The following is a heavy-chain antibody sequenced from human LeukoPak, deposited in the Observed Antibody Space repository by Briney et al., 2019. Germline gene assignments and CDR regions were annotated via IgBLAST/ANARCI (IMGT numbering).Heavy chain of an antibody. V-gene: IGHV1-24*01. Sequence: ASVKVSCKVSGYTLTELSMHWVRQAPGKGLEWMGGFDPEDGETIYAQKFQGRVTMTEDTSTDTAYMELSSLRSEDTAVYYCATLRVFGVVIMAAFDIWGQGTMVTVSS. CDR2: FDPEDGET. J-gene: IGHJ3*02. CDR1: GYTLTELS. CDR3: ATLRVFGVVIMAAFDI. D-gene: IGHD3-3*01.